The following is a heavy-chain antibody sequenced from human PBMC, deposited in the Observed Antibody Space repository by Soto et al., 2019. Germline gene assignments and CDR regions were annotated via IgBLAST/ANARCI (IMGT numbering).Heavy chain of an antibody. J-gene: IGHJ4*02. D-gene: IGHD1-7*01. V-gene: IGHV3-64*01. Sequence: EVQLAESGGNMVQPGGSLRLSCVASGFTFNNYDMHWVRQAPGKGLEYVSSISSNGGTTYYGNSVKGRFTISRDNSKNTLYLQMGSPRPEDMAVYYCVRRVSGNYDYWGQGTLGTVSS. CDR1: GFTFNNYD. CDR2: ISSNGGTT. CDR3: VRRVSGNYDY.